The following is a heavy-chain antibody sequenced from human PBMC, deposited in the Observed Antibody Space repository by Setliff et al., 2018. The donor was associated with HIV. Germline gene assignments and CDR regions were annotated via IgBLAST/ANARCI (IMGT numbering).Heavy chain of an antibody. Sequence: ASVKVSCKASGYTFTSYAMNWVRQAPGHKLEWMGWHNAGNGYTKYSQKFQGRVTITADESTSTAYMELSSLRSEDTAVYYCARGGEMTTVVSLDYWGQGTLVTVSS. CDR1: GYTFTSYA. J-gene: IGHJ4*02. CDR3: ARGGEMTTVVSLDY. V-gene: IGHV1-3*01. CDR2: HNAGNGYT. D-gene: IGHD4-17*01.